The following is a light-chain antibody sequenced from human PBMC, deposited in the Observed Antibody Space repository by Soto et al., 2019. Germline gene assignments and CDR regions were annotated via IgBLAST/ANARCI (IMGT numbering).Light chain of an antibody. CDR1: SSDVGAYNY. CDR2: EVS. V-gene: IGLV2-14*01. CDR3: SSYTSSSPYV. Sequence: QSALTQPASVSGSPGQSITICCSGTSSDVGAYNYVSWYQQYPGKVPKLMIYEVSNRPSGVSNRFSGSKSGNTASLTISGLQAEDEADYYCSSYTSSSPYVFGTGTKVTVL. J-gene: IGLJ1*01.